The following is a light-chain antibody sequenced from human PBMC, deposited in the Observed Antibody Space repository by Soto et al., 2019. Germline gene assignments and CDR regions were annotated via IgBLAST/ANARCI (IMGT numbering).Light chain of an antibody. Sequence: EIVMTQSPATLSVSPGERATLSCRASQSVSSNLAWYQQKPGQAPRLLIYAASTRATGIPARFSGSGSRTEFTLTISSLQSEDFAVYYCQQYNNWPVFGQGTKVDIK. CDR1: QSVSSN. J-gene: IGKJ1*01. V-gene: IGKV3-15*01. CDR3: QQYNNWPV. CDR2: AAS.